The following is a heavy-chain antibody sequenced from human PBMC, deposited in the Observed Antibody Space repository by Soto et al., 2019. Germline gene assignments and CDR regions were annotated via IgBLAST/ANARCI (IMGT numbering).Heavy chain of an antibody. CDR1: GYSFASYW. J-gene: IGHJ6*02. Sequence: PGESLKISCQGSGYSFASYWIGWVRQMPGKGLEWMGIIYPGDSDTRYSPSFQGQVTISADKSISTAYLQWSSLKASDTAMYYCARAEGDYYYGMDVWGQGTTVTVS. V-gene: IGHV5-51*01. CDR3: ARAEGDYYYGMDV. CDR2: IYPGDSDT.